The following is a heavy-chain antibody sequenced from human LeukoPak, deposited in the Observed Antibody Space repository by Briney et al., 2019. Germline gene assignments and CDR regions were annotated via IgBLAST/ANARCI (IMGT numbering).Heavy chain of an antibody. CDR3: AKDQVPHIVVVTASSPQDW. J-gene: IGHJ4*02. CDR2: ISGSGGST. Sequence: PGGSLRLSCAASGFTFDDYGMSWVRQAPGKGLEWVSAISGSGGSTYYADSVKGRFTISRDNSKNTLYLQMNSLRAEDTAVYYCAKDQVPHIVVVTASSPQDWWGQGTLVTVSS. D-gene: IGHD2-21*02. V-gene: IGHV3-23*01. CDR1: GFTFDDYG.